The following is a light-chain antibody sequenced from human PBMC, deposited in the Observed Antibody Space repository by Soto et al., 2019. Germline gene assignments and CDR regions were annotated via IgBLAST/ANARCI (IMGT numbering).Light chain of an antibody. Sequence: EIVMTQSPATLSVSPGERATLSCRASQSVSSNLAWYQQKPGQAPRLLIYGASTRATGIPARFSGSGSGTEFTLTIGSLQSEDFAVYYCQQFNNWYTFGQGTKVDIK. CDR3: QQFNNWYT. CDR2: GAS. V-gene: IGKV3-15*01. J-gene: IGKJ2*01. CDR1: QSVSSN.